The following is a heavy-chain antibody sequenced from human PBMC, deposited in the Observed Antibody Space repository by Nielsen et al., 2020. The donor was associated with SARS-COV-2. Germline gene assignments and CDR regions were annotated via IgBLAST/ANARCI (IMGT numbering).Heavy chain of an antibody. D-gene: IGHD5-12*01. Sequence: GGSLRLSCAASGFTFDDYAMHWVRQAPGKGLEWVSGISWNSGSIGYADSVKGRFTISRDNAKNSLYLQMNSLRAEDTALYYCAKDTAPRSLPWLPDYWGQGTLVTVSS. CDR3: AKDTAPRSLPWLPDY. J-gene: IGHJ4*02. CDR1: GFTFDDYA. CDR2: ISWNSGSI. V-gene: IGHV3-9*01.